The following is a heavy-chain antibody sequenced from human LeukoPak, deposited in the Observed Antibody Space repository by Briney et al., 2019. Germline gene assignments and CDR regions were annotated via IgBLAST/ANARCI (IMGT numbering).Heavy chain of an antibody. CDR1: GFTFSSYS. J-gene: IGHJ6*03. D-gene: IGHD5-18*01. CDR2: ISSSSSYI. Sequence: PGGSLRLSCAASGFTFSSYSMNWVRQAPGKGLEWASSISSSSSYIYYADSVKGRFTISRDNAKNSLYLQMNSLRAEDTAVYYCARVAYIYPSRYYYYMDVWGTGTTVTVSS. V-gene: IGHV3-21*01. CDR3: ARVAYIYPSRYYYYMDV.